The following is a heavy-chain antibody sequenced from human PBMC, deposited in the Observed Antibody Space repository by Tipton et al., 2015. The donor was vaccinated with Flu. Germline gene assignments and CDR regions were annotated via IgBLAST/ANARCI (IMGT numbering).Heavy chain of an antibody. V-gene: IGHV4-31*03. D-gene: IGHD3-9*01. CDR1: GESVSSGGYH. CDR2: IYFSDT. Sequence: TLSLTCTVSGESVSSGGYHWSWIRQFPGKGLEWIGSIYFSDTFYNPSLKSRGIISVDTSKNQFSLMLTSVTAADAAVYYCARDPGAYYDFMTGHRSGNIFDVWGHGTVVTVSS. CDR3: ARDPGAYYDFMTGHRSGNIFDV. J-gene: IGHJ3*01.